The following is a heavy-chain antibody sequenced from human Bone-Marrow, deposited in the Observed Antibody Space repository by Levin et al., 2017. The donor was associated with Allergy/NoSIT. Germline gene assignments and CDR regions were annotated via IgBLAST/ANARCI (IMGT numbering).Heavy chain of an antibody. CDR2: ITRRSDYM. J-gene: IGHJ6*02. Sequence: GGSLRLSCAASGFNFSTYNMNWVRQTPGKGLEWVSSITRRSDYMYYADSVKGRFIISRDNAKNSLFLQMNSLRVDDTAVYYCAKDPTYGILWNYGMDVWGQGTTVTVSS. CDR1: GFNFSTYN. V-gene: IGHV3-21*01. D-gene: IGHD4-17*01. CDR3: AKDPTYGILWNYGMDV.